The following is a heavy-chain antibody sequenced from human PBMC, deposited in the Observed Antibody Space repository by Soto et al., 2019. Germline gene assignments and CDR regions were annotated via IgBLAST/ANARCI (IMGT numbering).Heavy chain of an antibody. CDR2: IIPIFGTA. CDR3: ARDPHYGGNFWYSDL. V-gene: IGHV1-69*12. D-gene: IGHD4-17*01. Sequence: QVQLVQSGAEVKKPGSSVKVSCKASGGTFSSYAISWVRQAPGQGLEWMGGIIPIFGTANYAQKFQGRVTITADESTSTADMELSSLRSEDTAVYYCARDPHYGGNFWYSDLWGRGTLVTVSS. CDR1: GGTFSSYA. J-gene: IGHJ2*01.